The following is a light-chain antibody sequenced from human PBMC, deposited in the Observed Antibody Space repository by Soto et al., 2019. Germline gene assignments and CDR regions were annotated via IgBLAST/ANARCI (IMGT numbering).Light chain of an antibody. V-gene: IGKV3-11*01. Sequence: EIVLTQSPSTLSLSPGERATLSCRASQSVSIYLAWYQQKPGQAPRLLIYDAFNRTTGVPARFRGSGSGTDFLITISGLADEDFSVYYCQKRDKWPITFGQGTRLEIK. CDR1: QSVSIY. CDR2: DAF. J-gene: IGKJ5*01. CDR3: QKRDKWPIT.